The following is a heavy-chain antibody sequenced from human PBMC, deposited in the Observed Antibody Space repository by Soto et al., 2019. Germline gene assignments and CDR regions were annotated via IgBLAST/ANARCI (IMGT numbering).Heavy chain of an antibody. CDR3: ARCGGEISARQSLEFAI. CDR1: GYRFTSYW. Sequence: PGASLKISYKGSGYRFTSYWISWVRQMPGQGLEWMGRIDPSDSYTNYSPSFQGHVTISADKSISTAYLQWSSLKASDTAMYYCARCGGEISARQSLEFAIWAQGTMDTDS. V-gene: IGHV5-10-1*01. CDR2: IDPSDSYT. J-gene: IGHJ3*02. D-gene: IGHD6-6*01.